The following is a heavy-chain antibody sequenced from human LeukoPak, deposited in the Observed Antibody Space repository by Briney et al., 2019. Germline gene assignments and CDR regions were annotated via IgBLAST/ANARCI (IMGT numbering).Heavy chain of an antibody. Sequence: PGGSLRLSCAASGFTFSSYEMIWVRQAPGKGLEWVSYISSSGSTIYYADSVKGRFTISRDNSENTLHLQMNSLRPEDTAVYYCAKDFEAYCRGDCSSYFDYWGQGTLVTVSS. CDR3: AKDFEAYCRGDCSSYFDY. CDR1: GFTFSSYE. D-gene: IGHD2-21*02. J-gene: IGHJ4*02. CDR2: ISSSGSTI. V-gene: IGHV3-48*03.